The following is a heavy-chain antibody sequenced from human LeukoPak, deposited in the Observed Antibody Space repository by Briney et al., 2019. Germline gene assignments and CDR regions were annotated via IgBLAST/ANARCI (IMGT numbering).Heavy chain of an antibody. D-gene: IGHD5-18*01. V-gene: IGHV3-23*01. CDR3: AKSIMGTAGLLDN. CDR2: LSGRGRHT. Sequence: GGSLRLSCAASGFSFSSYAMSWVRQAPGKGLEWVSLLSGRGRHTNYADSVKGRFTISTDNSKNTLILQMNSLRADDTAVYYCAKSIMGTAGLLDNWGQGTLVTVSS. J-gene: IGHJ4*02. CDR1: GFSFSSYA.